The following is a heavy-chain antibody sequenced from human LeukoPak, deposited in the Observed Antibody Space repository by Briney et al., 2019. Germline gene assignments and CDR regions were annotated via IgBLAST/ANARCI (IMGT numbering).Heavy chain of an antibody. CDR1: GGSFSGYH. CDR2: INHSGST. J-gene: IGHJ4*02. D-gene: IGHD5-12*01. V-gene: IGHV4-34*09. CDR3: ARVGTPGYSGYDH. Sequence: SETLSLTCAVYGGSFSGYHWSWIRQPPGKGLEWIGEINHSGSTNYNPSLKSRVTTSIDTSKNQFSLKLSSVTAADTAVYYCARVGTPGYSGYDHWGQGTLVTVSS.